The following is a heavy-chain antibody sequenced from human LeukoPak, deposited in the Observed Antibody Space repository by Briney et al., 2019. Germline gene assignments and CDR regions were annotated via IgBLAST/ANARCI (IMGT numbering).Heavy chain of an antibody. CDR3: AKDRRYYDSSTLDY. J-gene: IGHJ4*02. CDR1: GFTFSSYG. Sequence: PGGSLRLSCAASGFTFSSYGMHWVRQAPGKGLEWVAVISYDGSNKYYADSVKGRFTISRDNSKNTLYLQMNSLRAEDTAVYYCAKDRRYYDSSTLDYWGQGTLVTVSS. V-gene: IGHV3-30*18. D-gene: IGHD3-22*01. CDR2: ISYDGSNK.